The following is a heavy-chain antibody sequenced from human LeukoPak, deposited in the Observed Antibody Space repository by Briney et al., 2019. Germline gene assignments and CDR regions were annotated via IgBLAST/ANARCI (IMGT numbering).Heavy chain of an antibody. J-gene: IGHJ4*02. D-gene: IGHD3-10*01. CDR2: INPNSGGT. CDR3: ARAHASGSRDY. V-gene: IGHV1-2*02. CDR1: GYTFTGYY. Sequence: GSVKVSCKASGYTFTGYYMHWVRQAPGQGLEWMGWINPNSGGTNYAQKFQGRVTMARDTSISTAYMELSRLRSDDTAVYYCARAHASGSRDYWGQGTLVTVSS.